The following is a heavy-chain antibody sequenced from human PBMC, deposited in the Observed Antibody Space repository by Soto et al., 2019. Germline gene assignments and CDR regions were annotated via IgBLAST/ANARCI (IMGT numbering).Heavy chain of an antibody. D-gene: IGHD1-20*01. CDR1: GGSISSYY. Sequence: PSETLSLTCTVSGGSISSYYWSWIRQPAGKGLEWIGRIYTSGSTNYNPSLKSRVTMSVDTSKNQFSLKLSSVTAADTAVYYCARIGQVYNRNQNWFDPWGQGTLVTVSS. J-gene: IGHJ5*02. V-gene: IGHV4-4*07. CDR2: IYTSGST. CDR3: ARIGQVYNRNQNWFDP.